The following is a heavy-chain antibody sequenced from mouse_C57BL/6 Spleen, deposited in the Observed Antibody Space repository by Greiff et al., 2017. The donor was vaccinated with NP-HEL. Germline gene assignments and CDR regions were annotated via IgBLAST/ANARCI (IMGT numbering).Heavy chain of an antibody. J-gene: IGHJ2*01. CDR2: IDPSDSET. CDR3: AREDYCYSNYVY. CDR1: GYTFTSYW. D-gene: IGHD2-5*01. V-gene: IGHV1-52*01. Sequence: QVQLQQPGAELVRPGSSVKLSCKASGYTFTSYWMPWVKQRPIQGLEWIGNIDPSDSETYYNQKFKDKATLTVAKSSSPASIPLSILPSAYSPAYYCAREDYCYSNYVYWGQGTTLTAPS.